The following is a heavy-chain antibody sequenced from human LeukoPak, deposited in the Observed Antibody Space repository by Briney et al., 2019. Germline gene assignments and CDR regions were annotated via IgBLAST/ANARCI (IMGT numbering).Heavy chain of an antibody. CDR3: ARGTMFPYYFDY. V-gene: IGHV3-11*04. CDR2: ISSSGSTI. CDR1: GFTFSDYY. D-gene: IGHD3-10*02. Sequence: GGSLRLSCAASGFTFSDYYMSWIRQAPGKGLEWVSYISSSGSTIYYADSVKGRFIISRDNAKTSLSLQMNSLRAEDTAVYYCARGTMFPYYFDYWGQGTLVTVSS. J-gene: IGHJ4*02.